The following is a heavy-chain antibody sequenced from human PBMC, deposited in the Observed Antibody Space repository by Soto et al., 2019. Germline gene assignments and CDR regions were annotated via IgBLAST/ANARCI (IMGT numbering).Heavy chain of an antibody. CDR2: TTYDGSKK. CDR1: GFTFSSYA. Sequence: QVQLVESGGGVVQPGRSLRLSCAASGFTFSSYAMHWVRQAPGKGLEWVAVTTYDGSKKDYSDSVKGRFTISRDNSKNMLYLQMNSLRAEDTAVYYCARDIADNWNDGWFDPWGQGTLVTVSS. D-gene: IGHD1-1*01. CDR3: ARDIADNWNDGWFDP. V-gene: IGHV3-30-3*01. J-gene: IGHJ5*02.